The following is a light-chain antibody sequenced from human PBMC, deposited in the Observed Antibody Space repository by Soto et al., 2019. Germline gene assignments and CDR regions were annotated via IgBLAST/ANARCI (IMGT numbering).Light chain of an antibody. Sequence: QSALTQPASVSGSPGQSITISCTGTSSDVGGYDYVSWYQQHPGKSPKLMIYDVSDRPSGVSSRFSGSKSGNTASLTISGLQAEDEADYYCSSYRSTNNYVFGTGTKLTVL. CDR2: DVS. V-gene: IGLV2-14*03. CDR3: SSYRSTNNYV. CDR1: SSDVGGYDY. J-gene: IGLJ1*01.